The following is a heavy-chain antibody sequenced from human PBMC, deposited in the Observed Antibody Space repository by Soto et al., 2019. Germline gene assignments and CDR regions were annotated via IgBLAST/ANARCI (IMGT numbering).Heavy chain of an antibody. V-gene: IGHV3-72*01. D-gene: IGHD6-6*01. J-gene: IGHJ4*02. CDR3: ARVGSIAARRDLDY. Sequence: PGGSLRLSCAASGFTFSDHYMDWVRQAPGKGLEWVGRTRNKANSYTTEYAASVKGRFTISRDDSKNSLYLQMNSLKTEDTAVYYCARVGSIAARRDLDYWGQGTLVTVSS. CDR1: GFTFSDHY. CDR2: TRNKANSYTT.